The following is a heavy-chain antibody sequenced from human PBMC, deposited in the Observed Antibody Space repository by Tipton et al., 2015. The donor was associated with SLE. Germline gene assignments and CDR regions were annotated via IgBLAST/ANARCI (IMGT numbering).Heavy chain of an antibody. V-gene: IGHV4-59*01. CDR2: IYYSGST. J-gene: IGHJ3*02. D-gene: IGHD1-26*01. CDR1: GGSISRYY. Sequence: TLSLTCTVSGGSISRYYWSWIRQPPGKGLEWIGYIYYSGSTNYNPSLKSRVTISVDTSKNQFSLKLSSVPAADTAVYYCAREQEPPCAFDIWGQGTMVTVSS. CDR3: AREQEPPCAFDI.